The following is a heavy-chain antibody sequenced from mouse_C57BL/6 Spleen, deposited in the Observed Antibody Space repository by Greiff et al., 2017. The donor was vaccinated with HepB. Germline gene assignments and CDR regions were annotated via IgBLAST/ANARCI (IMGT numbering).Heavy chain of an antibody. V-gene: IGHV1-78*01. J-gene: IGHJ2*01. Sequence: VQLQQSDAELVKPGASVKISCKVSGYTFTDHTIHWMKQRPEQGLEWIGYIYPRDGSTKYHEKFKGKATLTADKSASTAYMQLTSLTFEDSAVYCGARRPIYYGYVYFDYWGQGTTLTVSS. CDR3: ARRPIYYGYVYFDY. D-gene: IGHD2-2*01. CDR2: IYPRDGST. CDR1: GYTFTDHT.